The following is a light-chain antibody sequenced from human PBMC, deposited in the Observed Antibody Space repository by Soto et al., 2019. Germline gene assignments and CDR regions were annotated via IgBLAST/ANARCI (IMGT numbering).Light chain of an antibody. Sequence: QSVLTQPPSASGPPGQRVTISCSGSSSIIGTNTVNWFQQLPGTAPKLLIYTNNQRPSGVPDRFSGSKSGTSASLAISGLQSEDEADYYCAAWDDSLNGLVFGGGTKLTVL. CDR3: AAWDDSLNGLV. CDR1: SSIIGTNT. V-gene: IGLV1-44*01. CDR2: TNN. J-gene: IGLJ2*01.